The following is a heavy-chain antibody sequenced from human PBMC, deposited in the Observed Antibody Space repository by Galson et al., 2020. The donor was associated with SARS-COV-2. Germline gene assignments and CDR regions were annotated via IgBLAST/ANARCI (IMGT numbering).Heavy chain of an antibody. J-gene: IGHJ6*02. Sequence: TGGSLRLTCAASGFTFSSYWMSWVRQAPGKGLEWVANIKQDGSEKYYVDSVKGRFTISRDNAKNSLYLQMNSLRAEDTAVYYCARDSLAAAGTGTCNYYCMDVWGQGATVTVSS. V-gene: IGHV3-7*01. CDR1: GFTFSSYW. CDR3: ARDSLAAAGTGTCNYYCMDV. D-gene: IGHD6-13*01. CDR2: IKQDGSEK.